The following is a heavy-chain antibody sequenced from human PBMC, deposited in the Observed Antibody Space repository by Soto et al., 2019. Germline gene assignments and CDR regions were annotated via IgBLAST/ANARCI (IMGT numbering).Heavy chain of an antibody. CDR3: AKILQLGDYVYYYYGMDV. CDR1: GFTFSNYG. V-gene: IGHV3-30*18. CDR2: ISYDGSNK. D-gene: IGHD4-17*01. Sequence: QVQLVESGGGVVQPGRSLRLSCAASGFTFSNYGMHWVRQAPGKGLEWVAVISYDGSNKHYADSVKGRFTISRDNSKNTLYLQMNSLRAEDTAVYYCAKILQLGDYVYYYYGMDVW. J-gene: IGHJ6*01.